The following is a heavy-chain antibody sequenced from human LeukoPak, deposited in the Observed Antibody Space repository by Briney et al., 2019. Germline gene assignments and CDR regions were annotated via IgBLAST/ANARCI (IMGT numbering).Heavy chain of an antibody. Sequence: GGSLRLSCAASGFIFSSHSMSWVRQAPGKGLEWVSSISASAAMTYYADSVKGRFTVSRDNSNNRLYLQMSGLTAADTAVYYCAKDRSIGTYYTFDHWGQGTLVTVSS. J-gene: IGHJ4*02. CDR1: GFIFSSHS. CDR2: ISASAAMT. V-gene: IGHV3-23*01. D-gene: IGHD1-26*01. CDR3: AKDRSIGTYYTFDH.